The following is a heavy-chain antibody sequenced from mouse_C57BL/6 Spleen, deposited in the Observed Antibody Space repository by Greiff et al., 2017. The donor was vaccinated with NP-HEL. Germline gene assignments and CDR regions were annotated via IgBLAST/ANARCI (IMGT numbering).Heavy chain of an antibody. CDR2: IDPSDSYT. D-gene: IGHD2-5*01. V-gene: IGHV1-69*01. CDR3: AREIYSNEGWFAY. Sequence: QVQLKQPGAELVMPGASVKLSCKASGYTFTSYWMHWVKQRPGQGLEWIGEIDPSDSYTNYNQKFKGKSTLTVDKSSSTAYMQLSSLTSEDSAVYYCAREIYSNEGWFAYWGQGTLVTVSA. J-gene: IGHJ3*01. CDR1: GYTFTSYW.